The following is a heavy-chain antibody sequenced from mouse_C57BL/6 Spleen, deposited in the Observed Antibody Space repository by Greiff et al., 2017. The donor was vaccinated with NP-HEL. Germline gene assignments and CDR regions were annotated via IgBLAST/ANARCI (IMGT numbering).Heavy chain of an antibody. CDR3: ARSGSGTSYFDY. V-gene: IGHV1-80*01. J-gene: IGHJ2*01. CDR2: IYPGDGDT. CDR1: GYAFSSYW. D-gene: IGHD4-1*01. Sequence: QVQLKESGAELVKPGASVKISCKASGYAFSSYWMNWVKQRPGKGLEWIGQIYPGDGDTNYNGKFKGKATLTADKSSSTAYMQLSSLTSEDSAVYFCARSGSGTSYFDYWGQGTTLTVSS.